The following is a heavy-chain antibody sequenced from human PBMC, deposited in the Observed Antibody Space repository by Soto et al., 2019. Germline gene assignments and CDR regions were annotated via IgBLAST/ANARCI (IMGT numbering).Heavy chain of an antibody. J-gene: IGHJ4*02. V-gene: IGHV3-23*01. CDR1: GFTFSSYA. D-gene: IGHD2-2*02. Sequence: EVQLLESGGGLVQPGGSLRLSCAASGFTFSSYAMSWVRQAPGKGLEWVSAISGSGGSTYYADSVKGRFTISRDNSKNTLYMKMNSLRAEDTAVYYCAKGLLERGYCSSTSCYTLYFDYWGQGTLVTVSS. CDR3: AKGLLERGYCSSTSCYTLYFDY. CDR2: ISGSGGST.